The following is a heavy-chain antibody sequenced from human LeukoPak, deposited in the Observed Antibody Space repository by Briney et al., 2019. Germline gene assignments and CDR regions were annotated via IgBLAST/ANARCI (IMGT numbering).Heavy chain of an antibody. J-gene: IGHJ6*03. CDR2: ISSSGHST. Sequence: PGGSLRLSCAASGFTFSTYAMSWVRQAPGKGLEWVSVISSSGHSTHYADSVKGRFTISRDNSKNTLYLQMNSLRAEDTAVYYCAKLLFCKEDYMDVWGKGTTVTVSS. CDR3: AKLLFCKEDYMDV. V-gene: IGHV3-23*01. CDR1: GFTFSTYA.